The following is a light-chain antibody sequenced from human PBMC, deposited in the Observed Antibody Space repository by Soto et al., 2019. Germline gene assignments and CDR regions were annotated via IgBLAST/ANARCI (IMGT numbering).Light chain of an antibody. CDR2: NNN. J-gene: IGLJ3*02. CDR3: AAWDASLNAWV. Sequence: QSVLTRPPSESGTPGQRVTISCSGSSSNIGSNSVTWFQQLPGTAPNLLISNNNQRPSGVPDRFSGSKSGTSASLAINGLQSEDEADYFCAAWDASLNAWVFGGGTKLTVL. CDR1: SSNIGSNS. V-gene: IGLV1-44*01.